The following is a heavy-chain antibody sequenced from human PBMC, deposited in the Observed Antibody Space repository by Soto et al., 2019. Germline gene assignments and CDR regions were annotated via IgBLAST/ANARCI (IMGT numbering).Heavy chain of an antibody. CDR1: GGSISSGGYY. J-gene: IGHJ6*02. CDR3: ARDAGLLWFGDYYYGMDV. CDR2: IYYSGST. D-gene: IGHD3-10*01. V-gene: IGHV4-31*03. Sequence: SETLSLTCTVSGGSISSGGYYWSWIRQHPGKGLEWIGYIYYSGSTYYNPSLKSRVTISVDTSKNHFSLKLSSVTAADTAVYYCARDAGLLWFGDYYYGMDVWGQGTTVTVSS.